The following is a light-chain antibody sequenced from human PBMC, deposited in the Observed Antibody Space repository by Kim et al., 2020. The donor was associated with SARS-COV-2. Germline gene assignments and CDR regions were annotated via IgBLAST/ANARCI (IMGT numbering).Light chain of an antibody. CDR3: NSRDSNDYVI. CDR2: GKN. Sequence: SSELTQDPAVSVALGQTVRITCQGDSLRRYYATWYQQKPGQAPVLVISGKNNRPSGIPDRFSGSSSGNTASLTITGTQAGDEADYYCNSRDSNDYVIFGG. CDR1: SLRRYY. V-gene: IGLV3-19*01. J-gene: IGLJ2*01.